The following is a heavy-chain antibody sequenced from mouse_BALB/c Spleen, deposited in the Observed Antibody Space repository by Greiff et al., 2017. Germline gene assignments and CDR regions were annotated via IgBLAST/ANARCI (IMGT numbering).Heavy chain of an antibody. CDR1: GYTFTDYW. D-gene: IGHD2-2*01. CDR2: IDTSDSYT. CDR3: AREGYDGYAMDY. J-gene: IGHJ4*01. Sequence: VQLQQPGAELVMPGASVKMSCKASGYTFTDYWMHWVKQRPGQGLEWIGAIDTSDSYTSYKQKFKGKATLTVDESSSTAYMQLSSLTSEDSAVYYCAREGYDGYAMDYWGQGTSVTVSS. V-gene: IGHV1-69*01.